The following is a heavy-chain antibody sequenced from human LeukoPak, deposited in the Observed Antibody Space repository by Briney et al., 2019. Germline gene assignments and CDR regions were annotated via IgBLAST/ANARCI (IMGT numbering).Heavy chain of an antibody. D-gene: IGHD2-21*02. V-gene: IGHV1-18*01. J-gene: IGHJ3*02. CDR3: ARGAYCGGDCSSSGAFDI. Sequence: ASVRVSCKAFGYTFTNYGVSWVRQAPGQGLEWMGWISAYNGNTNYAQNIQGRVTMTTDTSTSTAYLELRSLRSDDTAVYYCARGAYCGGDCSSSGAFDIWGQGTTVSVSS. CDR1: GYTFTNYG. CDR2: ISAYNGNT.